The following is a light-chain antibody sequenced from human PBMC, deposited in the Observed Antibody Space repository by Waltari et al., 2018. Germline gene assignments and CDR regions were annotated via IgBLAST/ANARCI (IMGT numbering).Light chain of an antibody. CDR1: SSDVGGYNY. J-gene: IGLJ2*01. V-gene: IGLV2-11*01. CDR2: DVS. CDR3: CSYAGSSFVV. Sequence: QSALTQPRSVSGSPGQSVTISSTGTSSDVGGYNYFSWYQQHPGKAPKRMIYDVSKRPSGVPDRFSGSKSGNTASLTISGLQAEDEADYYCCSYAGSSFVVFGGGTKLTVL.